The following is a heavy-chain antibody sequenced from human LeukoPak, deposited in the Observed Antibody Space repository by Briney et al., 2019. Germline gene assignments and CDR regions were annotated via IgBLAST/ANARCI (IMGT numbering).Heavy chain of an antibody. Sequence: GGSLRLSCAASGFTFSSYWMSWVRQAPGKGLEWVANIKEDGSKRYYVDSVKGRFTISRDNAKKLVYLQMNSLRAEDTAVYYCARVNSGYDLNAFDIWGQGTMVTVSS. D-gene: IGHD5-12*01. CDR3: ARVNSGYDLNAFDI. CDR1: GFTFSSYW. V-gene: IGHV3-7*01. J-gene: IGHJ3*02. CDR2: IKEDGSKR.